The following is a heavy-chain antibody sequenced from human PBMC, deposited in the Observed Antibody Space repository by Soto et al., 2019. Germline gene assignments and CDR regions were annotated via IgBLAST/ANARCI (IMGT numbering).Heavy chain of an antibody. CDR2: ISYDGSNK. V-gene: IGHV3-30-3*01. J-gene: IGHJ6*02. CDR1: GFTFSSYA. CDR3: ARDVGTNGAPYYYYYGMDV. Sequence: GGSLRLSCEASGFTFSSYAMHWVRQAPGKGLEWVAVISYDGSNKYYADSVKGRFTISRDNSKNTLYLQMNSLRAEDTAVYYCARDVGTNGAPYYYYYGMDVWGQGTTVTVSS. D-gene: IGHD2-8*01.